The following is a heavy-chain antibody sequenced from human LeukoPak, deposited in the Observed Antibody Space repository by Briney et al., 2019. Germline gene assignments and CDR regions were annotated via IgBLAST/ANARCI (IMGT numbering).Heavy chain of an antibody. CDR1: GFTFSSYG. CDR3: ARVKGDIVVVPAAIYFDY. J-gene: IGHJ4*02. CDR2: ISYDGSNK. V-gene: IGHV3-30*03. Sequence: PGGSLRLSCAASGFTFSSYGMHWVRQAPGKGLEWVAVISYDGSNKYYADSVKGRFTISRDNSKNTLYLQMNSLRAEDTAVYYCARVKGDIVVVPAAIYFDYWGQGTLVTVSS. D-gene: IGHD2-2*01.